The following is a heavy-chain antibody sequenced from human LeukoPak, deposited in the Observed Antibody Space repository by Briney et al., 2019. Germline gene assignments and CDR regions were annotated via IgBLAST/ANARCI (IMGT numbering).Heavy chain of an antibody. CDR3: ASSSSGWYEDY. D-gene: IGHD6-19*01. J-gene: IGHJ4*02. V-gene: IGHV4-4*07. Sequence: SETLSLTCTVSGGSISSSYWNWIRQPAGKGLEWIGRIYTSRIPNYNPSLRSRVTISVDKSKNQFSLKLSSVTAADTAVYYCASSSSGWYEDYWGQGTLVTVSS. CDR1: GGSISSSY. CDR2: IYTSRIP.